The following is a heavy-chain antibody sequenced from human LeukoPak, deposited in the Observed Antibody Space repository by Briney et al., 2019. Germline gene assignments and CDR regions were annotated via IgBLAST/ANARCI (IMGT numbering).Heavy chain of an antibody. Sequence: GGSLRLSCAASGFTFSSYGMHWVRQAPGKGLEWVSYISSFSGTINYADSVKGRFTISRDNAKNSLYLQMNSLRAEDTAVYYCARDQGGVGYWGQGTLVTVSS. D-gene: IGHD3-16*01. CDR3: ARDQGGVGY. V-gene: IGHV3-48*01. CDR1: GFTFSSYG. J-gene: IGHJ4*02. CDR2: ISSFSGTI.